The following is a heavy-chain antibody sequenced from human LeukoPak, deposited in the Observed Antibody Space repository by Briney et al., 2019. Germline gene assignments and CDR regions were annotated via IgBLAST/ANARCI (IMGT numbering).Heavy chain of an antibody. J-gene: IGHJ4*02. CDR2: ITSGGGT. Sequence: GGSLRLSCAGSGFIFSTYAMTWVRQAPGQGLEWVSGITSGGGTYYADSVKGRFTISRDNSKNTLYVQMNSLRAEDTAVYYCAKSVGSGSYYNNDCWGQGTLVTVSS. CDR3: AKSVGSGSYYNNDC. V-gene: IGHV3-23*01. CDR1: GFIFSTYA. D-gene: IGHD3-10*01.